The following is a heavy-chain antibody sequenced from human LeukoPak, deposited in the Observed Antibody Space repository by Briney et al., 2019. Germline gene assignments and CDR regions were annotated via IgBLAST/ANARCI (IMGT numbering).Heavy chain of an antibody. D-gene: IGHD6-19*01. CDR2: ISSSSSYT. V-gene: IGHV3-11*06. J-gene: IGHJ4*02. CDR1: GFPFSDYY. CDR3: ARVRGWYLDY. Sequence: GGSLRLSCAASGFPFSDYYMSWVRQAPGKGLEWVSYISSSSSYTNHADSVKGRFTISRDNAKNSLYLQMNSLRAEDTAVYYCARVRGWYLDYWGQGTVVTVSS.